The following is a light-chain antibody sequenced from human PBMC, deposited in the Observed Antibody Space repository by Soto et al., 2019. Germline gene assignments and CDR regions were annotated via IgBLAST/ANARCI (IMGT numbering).Light chain of an antibody. Sequence: DIQLTQSPSFLSASVGDRVTITCRASQGISSYLAWYQQTPGKAPKLLIYASSTLQSGVPSRFSGSGSGTEFTLTISSLQPEDFATYHCQQLNTFPVTFGQGTRLDI. V-gene: IGKV1-9*01. CDR2: ASS. CDR1: QGISSY. CDR3: QQLNTFPVT. J-gene: IGKJ5*01.